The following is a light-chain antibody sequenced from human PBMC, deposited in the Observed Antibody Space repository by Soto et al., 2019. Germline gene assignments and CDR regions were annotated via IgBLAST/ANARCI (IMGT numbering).Light chain of an antibody. Sequence: EIVMTQSPATLSVSPGDRATLSCRASQSVNTELAWYQQKVGQAPRLLITDASTRASGIPARFSGSGSGTEFTLTISSLQPEDFATYYCQQLNSYPLFGPGTKVDIK. CDR1: QSVNTE. CDR2: DAS. CDR3: QQLNSYPL. V-gene: IGKV3-15*01. J-gene: IGKJ3*01.